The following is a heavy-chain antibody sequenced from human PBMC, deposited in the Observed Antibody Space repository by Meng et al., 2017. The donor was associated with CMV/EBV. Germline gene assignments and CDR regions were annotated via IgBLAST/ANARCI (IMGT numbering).Heavy chain of an antibody. Sequence: GESLKISCAASGFTFSSYAMHWVRQAPGKGLEWVAVISYDGSNKYYADSVKGRFTISRDNSKNTLYLQMNSLRAEDTAVYYCARVGQRENRGIAAAGRAYWGQGTLVTVSS. V-gene: IGHV3-30-3*01. CDR2: ISYDGSNK. CDR1: GFTFSSYA. J-gene: IGHJ4*02. CDR3: ARVGQRENRGIAAAGRAY. D-gene: IGHD6-13*01.